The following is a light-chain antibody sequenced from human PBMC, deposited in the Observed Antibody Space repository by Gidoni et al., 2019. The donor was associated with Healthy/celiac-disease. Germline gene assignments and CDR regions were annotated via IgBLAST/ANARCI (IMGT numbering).Light chain of an antibody. CDR1: QSVSSSY. CDR3: QQYGSSSWT. Sequence: EIVLTQSPGTLSSSPGERATLSCRASQSVSSSYLAWYQQKTGQAPRLLIYGASSRATGIPDRFSGSGSGTDFTLTISRLEPEDFAVYYCQQYGSSSWTFGQGTKVEIK. CDR2: GAS. V-gene: IGKV3-20*01. J-gene: IGKJ1*01.